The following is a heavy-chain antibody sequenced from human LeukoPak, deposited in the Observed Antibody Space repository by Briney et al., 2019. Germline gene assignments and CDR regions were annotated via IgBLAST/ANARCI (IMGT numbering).Heavy chain of an antibody. D-gene: IGHD2/OR15-2a*01. CDR3: ARGGYFSFDY. V-gene: IGHV3-23*01. Sequence: GGSLRLSCAASGFTFSNYAMTWVRQAPGKGLEWVSDVTGSGGNTYYADSVKGRFTISRDSSKDTLYLQMNSLRAEDTAVYFCARGGYFSFDYWGQGTLVTVSS. CDR2: VTGSGGNT. CDR1: GFTFSNYA. J-gene: IGHJ4*02.